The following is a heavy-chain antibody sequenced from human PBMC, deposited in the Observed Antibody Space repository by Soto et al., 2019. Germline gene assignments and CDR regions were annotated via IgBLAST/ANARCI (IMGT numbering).Heavy chain of an antibody. D-gene: IGHD5-18*01. Sequence: PSETLSLTCTVSGGSISSGGYYWSWIRQHPGKGLEWIGYIYYSGSTYYNPSLKSRVTISVDTSKNQFSLKLSSVTAADTAVYYCARDSSGRIQLWSDYYYYGMDVWGQGTTVTVSS. CDR3: ARDSSGRIQLWSDYYYYGMDV. V-gene: IGHV4-31*03. J-gene: IGHJ6*02. CDR1: GGSISSGGYY. CDR2: IYYSGST.